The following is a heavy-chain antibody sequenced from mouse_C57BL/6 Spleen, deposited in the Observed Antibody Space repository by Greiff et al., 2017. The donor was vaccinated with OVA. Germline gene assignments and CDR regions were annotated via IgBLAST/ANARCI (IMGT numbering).Heavy chain of an antibody. CDR1: GYTFTSYW. Sequence: QVQLQQPGAELVKPGASVKMSCKASGYTFTSYWITWVKQRPGQGLEWIGDIYPGSGSTNYNEKFKSKATLTVDTSSSTAYMQLSSLTSEDSAVYYCARVGYYGSSPHFDYWGQGTTLTVSS. V-gene: IGHV1-55*01. CDR3: ARVGYYGSSPHFDY. D-gene: IGHD1-1*01. J-gene: IGHJ2*01. CDR2: IYPGSGST.